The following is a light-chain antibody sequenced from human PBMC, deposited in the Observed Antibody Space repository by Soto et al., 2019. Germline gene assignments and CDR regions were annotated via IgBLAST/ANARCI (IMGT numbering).Light chain of an antibody. CDR2: KAS. CDR1: QTISSW. J-gene: IGKJ5*01. V-gene: IGKV1-5*03. Sequence: DIKLNQSLFTLSGTVRDRVTLTCLASQTISSWLAWYQQKPGKAPKLLIYKASTLRSGVPSRFSGGGSGTEFTLTISSLQPDDFATYYCQQYNTYSTFGQGTRLE. CDR3: QQYNTYST.